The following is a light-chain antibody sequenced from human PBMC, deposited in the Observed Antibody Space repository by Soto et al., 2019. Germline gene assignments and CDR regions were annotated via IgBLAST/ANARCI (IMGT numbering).Light chain of an antibody. CDR1: QIVISHF. Sequence: MVLTQSLGTLSLSPGYRATLSCRASQIVISHFLAWYQQKPGQAPRLLIHGTSSRATGIPDRFSGSGSGTDFTLTINSLEPEDFAVYYCQHFGSSLRTFGQGTKVDIK. J-gene: IGKJ1*01. CDR3: QHFGSSLRT. CDR2: GTS. V-gene: IGKV3-20*01.